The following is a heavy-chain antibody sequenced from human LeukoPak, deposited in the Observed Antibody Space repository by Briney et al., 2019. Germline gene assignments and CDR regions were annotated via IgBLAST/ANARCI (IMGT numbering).Heavy chain of an antibody. CDR2: ISGGSTYI. Sequence: GGSLRLSCTASGFAFSTYDMNWVRQAPGKGLEWVSYISGGSTYIYYTDSVKGRLTISRDNAKNSLNLQMESLNAEDTAVYYCARESGIMVGDYYYYYMDVWGIGTTVTVSS. J-gene: IGHJ6*03. D-gene: IGHD1-26*01. CDR1: GFAFSTYD. CDR3: ARESGIMVGDYYYYYMDV. V-gene: IGHV3-21*01.